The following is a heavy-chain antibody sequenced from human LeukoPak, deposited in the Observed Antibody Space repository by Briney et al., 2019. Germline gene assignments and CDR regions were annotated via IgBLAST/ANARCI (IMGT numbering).Heavy chain of an antibody. CDR3: ARGPAVGAIAYYYYYMDV. D-gene: IGHD1-26*01. CDR1: GYTFTGYY. V-gene: IGHV1-2*02. CDR2: INPNSGGT. J-gene: IGHJ6*03. Sequence: RASVKVSCKASGYTFTGYYMHWVRQAPGQGLEWMGWINPNSGGTNYAQKFQGRVTMTRDTSISTAYMELSRLRSDDTAVYYCARGPAVGAIAYYYYYMDVWGKGTTVTISS.